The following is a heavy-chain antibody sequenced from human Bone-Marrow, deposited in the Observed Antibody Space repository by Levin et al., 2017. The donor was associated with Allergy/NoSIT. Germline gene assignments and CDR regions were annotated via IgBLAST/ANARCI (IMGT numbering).Heavy chain of an antibody. J-gene: IGHJ4*02. V-gene: IGHV4-38-2*02. CDR2: IYHSGTT. Sequence: SETLSLTCTISGYSISSGYYWGWIRQPPGKGLEWIGDIYHSGTTYYNASLMSRVTISVDTSKNQISLKLRSVTDADTAVYYCTRFGRAGSCSVTSGPGVTPYWGQGTLVTVSS. CDR1: GYSISSGYY. CDR3: TRFGRAGSCSVTSGPGVTPY. D-gene: IGHD2-2*01.